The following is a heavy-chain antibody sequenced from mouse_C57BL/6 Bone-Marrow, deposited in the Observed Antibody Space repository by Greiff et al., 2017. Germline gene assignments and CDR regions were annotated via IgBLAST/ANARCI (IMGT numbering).Heavy chain of an antibody. CDR3: ARGLYVDY. CDR2: INPGSGGT. Sequence: QVQLQQSGAELVRPGTSVKVSCKASGYAFTNYLIEWVKQRPGQGLEWIGVINPGSGGTNYNEKFKGKATLTAYKSSSTAYLQPSSLTSEDSAVYFCARGLYVDYWGQGTTLTVSS. D-gene: IGHD2-13*01. J-gene: IGHJ2*01. V-gene: IGHV1-54*01. CDR1: GYAFTNYL.